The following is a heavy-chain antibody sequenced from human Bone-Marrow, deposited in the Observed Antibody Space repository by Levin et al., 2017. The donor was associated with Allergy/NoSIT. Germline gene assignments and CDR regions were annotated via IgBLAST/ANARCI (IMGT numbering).Heavy chain of an antibody. CDR2: ITPFNGNT. V-gene: IGHV1-45*01. Sequence: SVKVSCKPSGDTFIYRYVHWVRQAPGQELEWMGWITPFNGNTNYAQKLQDRVTISRDTSMSTVYMELSGLRSADTAMYYCAVNRNYDYWSGHTDAFDIWGRGTMVSVSS. J-gene: IGHJ3*02. CDR3: AVNRNYDYWSGHTDAFDI. D-gene: IGHD3-3*01. CDR1: GDTFIYRY.